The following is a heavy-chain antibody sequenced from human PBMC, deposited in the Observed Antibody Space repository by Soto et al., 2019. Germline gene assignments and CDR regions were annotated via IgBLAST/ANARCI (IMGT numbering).Heavy chain of an antibody. Sequence: SETLSLTCTVSGGSINNHYWSWIRQPPGKGLEWLGYVYYNGITNYNPSLKSRVTMSVDTSKNQFSLKLSSVTAADPAVYYCARWATIGGFDYWGQGTLVTVS. V-gene: IGHV4-59*11. CDR2: VYYNGIT. CDR1: GGSINNHY. D-gene: IGHD5-12*01. J-gene: IGHJ4*02. CDR3: ARWATIGGFDY.